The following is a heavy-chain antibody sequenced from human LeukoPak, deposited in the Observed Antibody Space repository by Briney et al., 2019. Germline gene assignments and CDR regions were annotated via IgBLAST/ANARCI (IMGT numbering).Heavy chain of an antibody. D-gene: IGHD2-15*01. J-gene: IGHJ6*02. CDR3: ARDSCSGGSCYPPYYYYYGMDV. V-gene: IGHV3-21*01. CDR1: GFTFSSYA. Sequence: GGSLRLSCAASGFTFSSYAMSWVRQAPGKGLEWVSSISGSSGYIYYADSVKGRFTISRDNAKNSMYLQMNSLRAEDTAVYYCARDSCSGGSCYPPYYYYYGMDVWGQGTTVTVSS. CDR2: ISGSSGYI.